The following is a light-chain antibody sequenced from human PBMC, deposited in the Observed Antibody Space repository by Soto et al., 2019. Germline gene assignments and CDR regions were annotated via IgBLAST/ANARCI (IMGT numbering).Light chain of an antibody. Sequence: EMGMTQSPATLSVSPGERATLSCRASQSVSRRLVWYQQKPGQAPRLLFYGASTRATGIPARFSGSGSGTEFTLTISSLQSEDFAVYYCQQYSDWPWTFGQGTKVEMK. CDR3: QQYSDWPWT. CDR2: GAS. V-gene: IGKV3-15*01. CDR1: QSVSRR. J-gene: IGKJ1*01.